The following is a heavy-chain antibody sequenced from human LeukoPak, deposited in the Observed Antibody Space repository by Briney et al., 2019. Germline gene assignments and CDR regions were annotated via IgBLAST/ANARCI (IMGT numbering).Heavy chain of an antibody. D-gene: IGHD3-22*01. CDR2: INHSGST. CDR3: ARSSGKEDY. J-gene: IGHJ4*02. Sequence: EWIGEINHSGSTNYNPSLKSRVTISVDTSKNQFSLKLSSVTAADTAVYYCARSSGKEDYWGQGTLVTVSS. V-gene: IGHV4-34*01.